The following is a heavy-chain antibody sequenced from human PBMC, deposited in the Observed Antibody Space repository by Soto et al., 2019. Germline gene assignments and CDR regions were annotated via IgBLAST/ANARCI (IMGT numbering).Heavy chain of an antibody. V-gene: IGHV5-51*01. Sequence: GESLKISCKGSGYSFTSYWIGWVRQMPGKGLEWMGIIYPGDSDTRYSPSFQGQVTISADKSISTAYLQWSSLKASDTAMYYCASAHLGFYSSSWTKGFYFDFWGQGTLVTVSS. CDR3: ASAHLGFYSSSWTKGFYFDF. D-gene: IGHD6-6*01. CDR2: IYPGDSDT. J-gene: IGHJ4*02. CDR1: GYSFTSYW.